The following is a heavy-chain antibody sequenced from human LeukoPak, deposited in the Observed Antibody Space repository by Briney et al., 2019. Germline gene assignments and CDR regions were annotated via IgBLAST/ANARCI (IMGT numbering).Heavy chain of an antibody. CDR1: GGSISSYY. V-gene: IGHV4-59*01. Sequence: SETLSLTCTVSGGSISSYYWSWIRQPPGKGLEWIGYIYYSGSTNYTPSLKSRVTISVDTSKNQFSLKLSSVTAADTAVYYCARCGYSSGLSYYYYGMDVWGQGTTVTVSS. CDR2: IYYSGST. D-gene: IGHD6-19*01. CDR3: ARCGYSSGLSYYYYGMDV. J-gene: IGHJ6*02.